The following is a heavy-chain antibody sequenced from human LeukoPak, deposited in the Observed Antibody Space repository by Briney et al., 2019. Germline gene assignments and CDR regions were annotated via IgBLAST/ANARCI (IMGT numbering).Heavy chain of an antibody. CDR1: GYTFTSFG. CDR2: ISTYTGKA. J-gene: IGHJ4*02. V-gene: IGHV1-18*01. D-gene: IGHD1-14*01. CDR3: ARGPLEYYFDY. Sequence: ASVKVSCKASGYTFTSFGISWVRQAPGQGLEWMGWISTYTGKANYAQKFHDRVTMTTDTATSTVYMELHSLRSDDTAVYYCARGPLEYYFDYWGQGTLVTVSS.